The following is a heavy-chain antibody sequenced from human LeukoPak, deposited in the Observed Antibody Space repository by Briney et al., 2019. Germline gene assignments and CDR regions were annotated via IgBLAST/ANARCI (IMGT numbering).Heavy chain of an antibody. CDR1: GFTFRSYT. Sequence: PGGSLRLSCAASGFTFRSYTMSWVRQAPGEGLEWVSCMSDGVGNTYYADSVKGRFTISRDNSKHTLYLQMHSLRAEDTAMYYCAREIFCSGGNCYGAYYFDYWGQGTLVTVPS. CDR2: MSDGVGNT. CDR3: AREIFCSGGNCYGAYYFDY. D-gene: IGHD2-15*01. J-gene: IGHJ4*02. V-gene: IGHV3-23*01.